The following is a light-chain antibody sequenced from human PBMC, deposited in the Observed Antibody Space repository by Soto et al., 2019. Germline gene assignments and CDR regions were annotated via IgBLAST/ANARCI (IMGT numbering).Light chain of an antibody. V-gene: IGLV1-44*01. J-gene: IGLJ3*02. CDR2: SNS. CDR1: SANIGSNT. CDR3: ASWDDSVFGWL. Sequence: QSLLTQPPSASGTPGQRVTISCSGSSANIGSNTVSWYQQVPGTAPKLLIYSNSERPSGVPDRFSGSKSGTSASLAISGLQSEDEADYYCASWDDSVFGWLFGGGTKLTVL.